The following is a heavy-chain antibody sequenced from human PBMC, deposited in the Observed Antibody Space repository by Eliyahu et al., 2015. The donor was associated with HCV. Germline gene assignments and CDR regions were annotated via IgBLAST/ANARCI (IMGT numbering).Heavy chain of an antibody. J-gene: IGHJ5*02. Sequence: QVQLQESGPGLVKPSETLSLTCTVSGGSISNSYWSWIRQPPGKGLEWIGYSATTNYNPSLKSRVTISVDTSRNQFFLKLTSVTAADTAVYYCARGALSYCGGDCSPWFDLWGQGTLVTVSS. CDR3: ARGALSYCGGDCSPWFDL. D-gene: IGHD2-21*02. CDR1: GGSISNSY. V-gene: IGHV4-59*01. CDR2: SATT.